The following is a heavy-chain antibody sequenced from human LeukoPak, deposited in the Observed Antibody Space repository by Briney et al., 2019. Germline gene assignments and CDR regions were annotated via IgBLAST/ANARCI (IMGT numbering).Heavy chain of an antibody. D-gene: IGHD3-22*01. CDR3: ARQGSSGYYRHDAFDI. J-gene: IGHJ3*02. V-gene: IGHV5-51*01. CDR2: IYPDDSNT. Sequence: GESLKISCQGSGYNFPIYWIGWVRQMPGQGLEWMGIIYPDDSNTIYGPSFQGQVTISADKSINTAYLEWSSLKASDTAIYYCARQGSSGYYRHDAFDIWGQGTMVTVSS. CDR1: GYNFPIYW.